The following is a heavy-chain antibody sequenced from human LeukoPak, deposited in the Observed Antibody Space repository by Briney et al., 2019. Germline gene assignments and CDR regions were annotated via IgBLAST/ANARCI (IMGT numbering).Heavy chain of an antibody. Sequence: SETLSLTCTVSGGSISSGSYYWSWIRQPAGKGLEWIGRIYTSGSTNYNPSLKSRVTISVDTSKNQFSLKLSSVTAADTAVYYCAGDYGGVPAAVIWGQGTMVTVSS. V-gene: IGHV4-61*02. CDR3: AGDYGGVPAAVI. D-gene: IGHD2-2*01. J-gene: IGHJ3*02. CDR1: GGSISSGSYY. CDR2: IYTSGST.